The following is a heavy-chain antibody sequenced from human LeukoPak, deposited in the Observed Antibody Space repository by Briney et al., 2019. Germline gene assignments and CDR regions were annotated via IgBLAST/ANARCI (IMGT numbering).Heavy chain of an antibody. J-gene: IGHJ4*02. CDR1: GGSISNSNYY. CDR2: IYYSGST. CDR3: ARGLRSYGDPIPFDY. D-gene: IGHD4-17*01. V-gene: IGHV4-39*07. Sequence: SETLSLTCTVSGGSISNSNYYWGWIRQPPGKGLEWIGNIYYSGSTYYNPSLRSRVTISVDTSKNQFSLKLSSVTAADTAVYYCARGLRSYGDPIPFDYWGQGTLVTVSS.